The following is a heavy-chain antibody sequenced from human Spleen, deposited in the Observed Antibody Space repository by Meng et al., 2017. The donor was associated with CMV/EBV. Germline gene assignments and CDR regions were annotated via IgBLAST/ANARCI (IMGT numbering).Heavy chain of an antibody. CDR1: GGTFSSYA. J-gene: IGHJ6*02. V-gene: IGHV3-21*01. CDR2: ISSSGSSI. D-gene: IGHD5-18*01. Sequence: SCKASGGTFSSYAISWVRQAPGKGLEWVSSISSSGSSISYADSVKGRFTISRDNAKFSLSLQMSSLRAEDTAVYYCARDGYDYGFYYGMDVWGQGTTVTVSS. CDR3: ARDGYDYGFYYGMDV.